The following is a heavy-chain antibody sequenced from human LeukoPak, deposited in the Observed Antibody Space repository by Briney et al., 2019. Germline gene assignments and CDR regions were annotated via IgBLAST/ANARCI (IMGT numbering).Heavy chain of an antibody. V-gene: IGHV5-51*01. CDR3: ARHKDTAMVDY. Sequence: GESLKISCKGSGYSFTSYWIGWVRHMRGKDLEWLGIIYPGDSDTRYSPSFQGQVTISADKSISTAYLQWSSLKASDTAMYYCARHKDTAMVDYWGQGTLVTVSS. J-gene: IGHJ4*02. CDR1: GYSFTSYW. CDR2: IYPGDSDT. D-gene: IGHD5-18*01.